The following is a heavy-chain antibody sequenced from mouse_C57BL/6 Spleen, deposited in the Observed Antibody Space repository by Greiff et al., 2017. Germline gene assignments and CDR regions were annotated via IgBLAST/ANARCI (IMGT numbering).Heavy chain of an antibody. CDR2: MDPEDGET. V-gene: IGHV14-2*01. D-gene: IGHD1-1*01. Sequence: VHVKQSGAELVKPGASVKLSCTASGFNIKDYYMHWVKQRTEQGLEWIGRMDPEDGETKYAPKFQGKATITAYTSSNTAYLQLSSLTSEDTAVYYCALITTVVAPSCWCQGTLVTVSA. J-gene: IGHJ3*01. CDR3: ALITTVVAPSC. CDR1: GFNIKDYY.